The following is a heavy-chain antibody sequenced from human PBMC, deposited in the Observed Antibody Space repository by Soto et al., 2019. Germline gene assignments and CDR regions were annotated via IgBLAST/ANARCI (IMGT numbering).Heavy chain of an antibody. D-gene: IGHD1-1*01. V-gene: IGHV1-18*04. CDR1: GYTFTSYG. J-gene: IGHJ5*02. Sequence: ASVKVSCKASGYTFTSYGISWVRQAPGQGLEWMGWISAYNGNTNYAQKLQGRVTMTTDTSTSTAYMELRSLRSDDTAVYYCARDIYNWNDVPPSFDPCGQGTLLTVSS. CDR2: ISAYNGNT. CDR3: ARDIYNWNDVPPSFDP.